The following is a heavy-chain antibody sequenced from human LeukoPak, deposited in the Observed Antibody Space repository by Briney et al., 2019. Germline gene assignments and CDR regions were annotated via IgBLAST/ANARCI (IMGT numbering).Heavy chain of an antibody. CDR1: GYTLTGYY. Sequence: ASVKVSCKASGYTLTGYYMHWVRQAPGQGLEWKGWINPNSGGTNYAQKFQGRVTMTRDTSISTAYMELSRLRSDDTAVYYCAREPGIAARPFDYWGQGTLVTVSS. J-gene: IGHJ4*02. D-gene: IGHD6-6*01. CDR3: AREPGIAARPFDY. CDR2: INPNSGGT. V-gene: IGHV1-2*02.